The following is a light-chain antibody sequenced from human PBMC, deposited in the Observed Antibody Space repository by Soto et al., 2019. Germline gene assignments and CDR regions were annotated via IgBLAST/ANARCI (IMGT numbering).Light chain of an antibody. J-gene: IGKJ5*01. CDR1: QNVNNNY. CDR3: QQYGRGPSIT. Sequence: EIVLTQSPGTLSLSAGERVTLSCRSSQNVNNNYLAWYQQKPGQAPRLLIYGASSRATGIPDRFSGGGSGTDFKLAISRLEPEDFAVYCCQQYGRGPSITCGQGTRLEI. CDR2: GAS. V-gene: IGKV3-20*01.